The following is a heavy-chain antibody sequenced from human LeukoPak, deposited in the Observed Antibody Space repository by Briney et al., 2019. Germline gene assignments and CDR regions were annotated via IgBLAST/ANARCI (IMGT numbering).Heavy chain of an antibody. CDR1: GGSISSNNW. V-gene: IGHV4-4*02. D-gene: IGHD1-1*01. Sequence: PSETLSLTCAVSGGSISSNNWWIWVRQSPEKGLEWIGYIYYSGSTNYNPSLKSRVTISVDTSKNQFPLKLSSVTAADTAVCYCATRRTHREGFDLWGRGTLVTVSS. CDR2: IYYSGST. CDR3: ATRRTHREGFDL. J-gene: IGHJ2*01.